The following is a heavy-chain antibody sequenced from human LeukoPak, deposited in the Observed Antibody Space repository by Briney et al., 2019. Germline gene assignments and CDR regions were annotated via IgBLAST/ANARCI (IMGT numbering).Heavy chain of an antibody. V-gene: IGHV4-34*01. CDR1: GGSFSGYY. D-gene: IGHD6-13*01. CDR3: ARLTGSSWELFDY. Sequence: PSETPSLTCAVYGGSFSGYYWSWIRQPPGKGLEWIGSIYHSGSTYYNPSLKSRVTISVDTSKNQFSLKLSSVTAADTAVYYCARLTGSSWELFDYWGQGTLVTVSS. J-gene: IGHJ4*02. CDR2: IYHSGST.